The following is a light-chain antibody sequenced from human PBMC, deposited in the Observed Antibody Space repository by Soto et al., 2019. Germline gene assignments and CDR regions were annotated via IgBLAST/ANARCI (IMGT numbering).Light chain of an antibody. J-gene: IGKJ1*01. V-gene: IGKV1-39*01. CDR1: QSISVD. Sequence: IQMTQTPSALRASIEGRAPFSPQASQSISVDLNWYQQKPGKAPKVLIYGAANLQSGVPPRFSGRGSGKDFTFTISSLQPEDFATYYCQQFHDPPVTFGQGTKVDIK. CDR2: GAA. CDR3: QQFHDPPVT.